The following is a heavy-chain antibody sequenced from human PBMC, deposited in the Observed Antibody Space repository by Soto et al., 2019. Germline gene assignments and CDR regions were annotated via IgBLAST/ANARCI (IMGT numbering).Heavy chain of an antibody. CDR2: LNPSSGDT. CDR1: GYTFSSYD. Sequence: QVQLVQSGAEVKKHGASVKVSCKASGYTFSSYDINWVRQATGQGLEWMGWLNPSSGDTGYAQKFQGTVTLTRNTSINTAYIELSSLTSDETVVYYCATSGGGWYLYWGQGTLVTVSS. J-gene: IGHJ4*02. V-gene: IGHV1-8*02. D-gene: IGHD6-19*01. CDR3: ATSGGGWYLY.